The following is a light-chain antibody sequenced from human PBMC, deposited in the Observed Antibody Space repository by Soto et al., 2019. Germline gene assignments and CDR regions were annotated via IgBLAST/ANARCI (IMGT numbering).Light chain of an antibody. V-gene: IGLV1-44*01. CDR3: AAWHDSLNGVV. Sequence: QLVLTQSPSASGTPGQRVTISCSGSSSNIGSNTVNWYQQLPGAAPKLLIYSNNQRPSGVPDRFSGSKSGASASLAISGLQSEDQADYYCAAWHDSLNGVVFGGGTQLTVL. J-gene: IGLJ2*01. CDR2: SNN. CDR1: SSNIGSNT.